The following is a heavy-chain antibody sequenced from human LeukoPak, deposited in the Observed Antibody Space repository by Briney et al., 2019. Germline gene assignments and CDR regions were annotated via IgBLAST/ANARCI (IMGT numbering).Heavy chain of an antibody. V-gene: IGHV3-48*02. CDR3: ARGYCSGGSCYSGYYGMDV. Sequence: GGSLRLSCAASGFTFSSYSMNWVRQAPGKGLGWVSYISSSSSTIYYADSVKGRFTISRDNAKNSLYLQMNSLRDEDTAVYYCARGYCSGGSCYSGYYGMDVWGQGTTVTVSS. CDR1: GFTFSSYS. CDR2: ISSSSSTI. J-gene: IGHJ6*02. D-gene: IGHD2-15*01.